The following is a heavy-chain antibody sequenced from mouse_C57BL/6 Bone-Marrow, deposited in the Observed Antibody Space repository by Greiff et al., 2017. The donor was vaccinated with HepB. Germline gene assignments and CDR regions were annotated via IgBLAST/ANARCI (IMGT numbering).Heavy chain of an antibody. V-gene: IGHV1-81*01. CDR2: IYPRSGNT. D-gene: IGHD1-1*01. J-gene: IGHJ3*01. Sequence: VQRVESGAELARPGASVKLSCKASGYTFTSYGISWVKQRTGQGLEWIGEIYPRSGNTYYNEKFKGKATLTADTSSSTAYMERRSLTSEDSAVYFCAREDYGSRFAYWGQGTRVTVSA. CDR3: AREDYGSRFAY. CDR1: GYTFTSYG.